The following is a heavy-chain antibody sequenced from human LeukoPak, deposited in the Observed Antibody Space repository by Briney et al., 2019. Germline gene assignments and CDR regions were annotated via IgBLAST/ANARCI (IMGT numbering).Heavy chain of an antibody. V-gene: IGHV4-39*01. J-gene: IGHJ3*02. D-gene: IGHD3-22*01. Sequence: PSETLSLTCSVSGGSISNSYYYWGWIRQPPGKGLEWIGSVYYSGSTYYNPSLKSRVTISVDTSKNQFSLKLSSVTAADTAVYYCASLHSSGYYYARGAFDIWGQGTMVTVSS. CDR2: VYYSGST. CDR1: GGSISNSYYY. CDR3: ASLHSSGYYYARGAFDI.